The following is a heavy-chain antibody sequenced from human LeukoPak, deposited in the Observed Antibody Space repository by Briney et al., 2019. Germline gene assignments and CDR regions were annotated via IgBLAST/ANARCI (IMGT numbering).Heavy chain of an antibody. CDR3: ARLPVATITTPDY. J-gene: IGHJ4*02. V-gene: IGHV4-39*01. CDR1: GGSISSSSYS. D-gene: IGHD5-24*01. CDR2: IYYSGST. Sequence: NSSETLSLTCTVSGGSISSSSYSWGWIRQPPGKGLEWIGSIYYSGSTYYNPSLKSRVTISVDTSKNQFSLKLSSVTAADTAVYYCARLPVATITTPDYWGQGTLVTVSS.